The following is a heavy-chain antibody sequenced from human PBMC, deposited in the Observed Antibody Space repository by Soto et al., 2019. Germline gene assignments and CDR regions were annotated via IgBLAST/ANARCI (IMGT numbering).Heavy chain of an antibody. CDR3: ANNPVDIERISFDY. V-gene: IGHV3-23*01. CDR1: GFTFSSYA. CDR2: ISGSGGST. D-gene: IGHD5-12*01. Sequence: PGGSLRLSCAASGFTFSSYAMSWVRQAPGKGLEWVSAISGSGGSTYYADSVKGRFTISRDNSKNTLYLQMNSLRAEDTAVYYCANNPVDIERISFDYWGQGTLVTVSS. J-gene: IGHJ4*02.